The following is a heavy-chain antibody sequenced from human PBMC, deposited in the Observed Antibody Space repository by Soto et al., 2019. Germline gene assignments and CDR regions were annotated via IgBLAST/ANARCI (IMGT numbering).Heavy chain of an antibody. CDR3: AKDKYYSGSVSLTS. CDR2: ISHSGGIT. J-gene: IGHJ4*02. CDR1: GFAFSTFI. Sequence: PGGSLRLSCAASGFAFSTFIMSWVRQAPGKGPEWVSGISHSGGITYADSVKGRFTISRDDSKNTLYLQMNSLRAEDTAIYYCAKDKYYSGSVSLTSWGQGTQVTVSS. D-gene: IGHD3-10*01. V-gene: IGHV3-23*01.